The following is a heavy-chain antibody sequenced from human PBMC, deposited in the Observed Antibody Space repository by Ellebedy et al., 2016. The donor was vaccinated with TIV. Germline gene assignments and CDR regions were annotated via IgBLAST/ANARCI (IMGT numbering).Heavy chain of an antibody. CDR3: ARGYGYGSGSPPYYYYYGMDV. CDR1: GYTFTSYG. CDR2: ISAYNGNT. J-gene: IGHJ6*02. D-gene: IGHD3-10*01. Sequence: AASVKVSCKASGYTFTSYGISWVRQAPGQGLEWMGWISAYNGNTNYAQKLQGRVTMTTNTSTSTAYMELRSLRSDDKAVYYCARGYGYGSGSPPYYYYYGMDVWGQGTTVTVSS. V-gene: IGHV1-18*01.